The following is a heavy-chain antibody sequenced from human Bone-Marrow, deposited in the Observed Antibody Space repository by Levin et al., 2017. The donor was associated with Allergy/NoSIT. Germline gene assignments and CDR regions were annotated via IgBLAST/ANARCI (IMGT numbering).Heavy chain of an antibody. Sequence: SGPTLVKPTETLTLTCTVSGFSLTNARMSVSWIRQPPGKALEWLAHIFSNDEKSYSTSLQRRLTISKDTSKSQVVLSMINMDPLDTATYYCARMTEDSDSSVAGALYWFETWGQGTLVTVSS. V-gene: IGHV2-26*01. CDR1: GFSLTNARMS. CDR2: IFSNDEK. CDR3: ARMTEDSDSSVAGALYWFET. J-gene: IGHJ5*02. D-gene: IGHD6-6*01.